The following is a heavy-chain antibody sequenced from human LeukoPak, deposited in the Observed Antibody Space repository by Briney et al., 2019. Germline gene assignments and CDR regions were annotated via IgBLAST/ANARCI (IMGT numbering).Heavy chain of an antibody. CDR2: ISWNSGTI. J-gene: IGHJ4*02. CDR1: GFIFNNYA. V-gene: IGHV3-9*01. D-gene: IGHD6-19*01. Sequence: GGSPRLSCAGSGFIFNNYAMHWVRQPPGKGLEWASGISWNSGTIDYADSVRGRFTISRDNAKNSLYLQMDSLRVEDTAFYYCAKDNRRHYTSGPNPDSLHWGQGALVTVSS. CDR3: AKDNRRHYTSGPNPDSLH.